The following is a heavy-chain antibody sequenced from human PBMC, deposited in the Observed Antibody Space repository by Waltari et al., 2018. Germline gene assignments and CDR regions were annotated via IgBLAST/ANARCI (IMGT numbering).Heavy chain of an antibody. V-gene: IGHV4-34*01. CDR3: ARQNVGPGSAHLDH. J-gene: IGHJ4*02. Sequence: QVQLQQWGAGLLKPSETLSLTCSVYGGSFSGYYWSWILQPPVKGLEWIGEINHSGSTNYNPSLKSRVTISVDTSKNQFSLKLNSVTADDTAMYYCARQNVGPGSAHLDHWGQGTLVTVSS. CDR2: INHSGST. CDR1: GGSFSGYY. D-gene: IGHD3-10*01.